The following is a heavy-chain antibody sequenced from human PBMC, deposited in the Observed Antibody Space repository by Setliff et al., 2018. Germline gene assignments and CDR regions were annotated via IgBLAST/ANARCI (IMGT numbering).Heavy chain of an antibody. J-gene: IGHJ6*03. CDR1: GGSISSSSYY. V-gene: IGHV4-39*01. Sequence: PSETLSLTCTVSGGSISSSSYYWGWIRQPPGKGLEWIGSIYYSGSTYYNPSLKSRVTISVDTSKNQFSLNLNSVTAADTAVYYCARHVVQYDFWSGYYGDYYYYMDVWGKGTTVTVSS. CDR3: ARHVVQYDFWSGYYGDYYYYMDV. D-gene: IGHD3-3*01. CDR2: IYYSGST.